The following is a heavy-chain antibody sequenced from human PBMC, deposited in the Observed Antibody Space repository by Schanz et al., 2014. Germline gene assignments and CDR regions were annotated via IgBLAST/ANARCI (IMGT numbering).Heavy chain of an antibody. Sequence: QVQLLQSGAEVKKPGASVKVSCRASGYTLTDFALNWVRQAPGQGLEWMGWINVYNGDTKFAKTFQDRVTLTTDTSTSTAYMELRSLRSDDTAVYYCARNIIATARDYDIWGQGTMVTVSS. J-gene: IGHJ3*02. CDR2: INVYNGDT. V-gene: IGHV1-18*01. CDR3: ARNIIATARDYDI. D-gene: IGHD6-13*01. CDR1: GYTLTDFA.